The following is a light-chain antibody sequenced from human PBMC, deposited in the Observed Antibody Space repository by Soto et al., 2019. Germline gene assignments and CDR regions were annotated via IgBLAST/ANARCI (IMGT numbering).Light chain of an antibody. CDR1: QSVSSSY. V-gene: IGKV3-15*01. Sequence: EIVLTQSPGTLSLSPGERATLSCRASQSVSSSYLGWYQQKPGQAPSLLIYGASKRAAGFPARFSGSGSGTDFTLTISSLQSEDFAVYYCQQYNNWPWTFGQGTKVDI. CDR3: QQYNNWPWT. J-gene: IGKJ1*01. CDR2: GAS.